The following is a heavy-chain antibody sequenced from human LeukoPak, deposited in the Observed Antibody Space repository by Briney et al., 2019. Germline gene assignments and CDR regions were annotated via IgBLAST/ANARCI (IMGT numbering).Heavy chain of an antibody. CDR1: GFTFSTYS. J-gene: IGHJ4*02. CDR3: AKDQYSGCYILGYFDC. CDR2: ISSSSTTI. D-gene: IGHD1-26*01. Sequence: PGGSLRLSCAASGFTFSTYSMNWVRRAPGKGLEWVSYISSSSTTIYFADSVKGRFTISRDNAKNSLYLQMNSLRAEDTAVYYCAKDQYSGCYILGYFDCWGQGTLVTVSS. V-gene: IGHV3-48*01.